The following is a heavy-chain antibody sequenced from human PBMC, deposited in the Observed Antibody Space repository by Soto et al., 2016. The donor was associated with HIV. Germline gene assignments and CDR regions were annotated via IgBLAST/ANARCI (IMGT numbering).Heavy chain of an antibody. D-gene: IGHD6-13*01. CDR1: GFTFSSYS. Sequence: EVQLVESGGGLVKPGGSLRLSCAASGFTFSSYSMNWVRQAPGKGLEWVSSISSSSSYIYYADSVKGRFTISRDNAKNSLYLQMNSLRAEDTAVYYCARGGAAAGGTFDYWGQGTLVTGLL. V-gene: IGHV3-21*01. CDR2: ISSSSSYI. J-gene: IGHJ4*02. CDR3: ARGGAAAGGTFDY.